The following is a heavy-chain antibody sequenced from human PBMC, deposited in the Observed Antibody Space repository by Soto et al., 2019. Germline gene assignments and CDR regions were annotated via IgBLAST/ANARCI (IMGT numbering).Heavy chain of an antibody. CDR3: ARAPRGDGSGSYYNDLSCMDV. V-gene: IGHV1-2*04. J-gene: IGHJ6*02. D-gene: IGHD3-10*01. CDR2: INPNSGGT. CDR1: GYTFTGYY. Sequence: ASVKVSCKASGYTFTGYYMHWVRQAPGQGLEWMGWINPNSGGTNYAQKFQGWVTMTRDTSISTAYMELSRLRSDDTAVYYCARAPRGDGSGSYYNDLSCMDVWGQGTTVTVSS.